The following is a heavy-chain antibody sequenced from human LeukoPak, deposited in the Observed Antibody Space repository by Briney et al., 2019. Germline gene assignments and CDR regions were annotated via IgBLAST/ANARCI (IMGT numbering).Heavy chain of an antibody. Sequence: PGGSLRLSCAASGFTFSSYALSWVRQAPGKGLEWVSAISGIGGSTYYADSVKGRFTISRDNSKNTLYLQMNSLRAEDTAVYYCAKEDYYDSSGYYYVPGDFDYWGQGTLVTVSS. CDR1: GFTFSSYA. J-gene: IGHJ4*02. CDR2: ISGIGGST. V-gene: IGHV3-23*01. D-gene: IGHD3-22*01. CDR3: AKEDYYDSSGYYYVPGDFDY.